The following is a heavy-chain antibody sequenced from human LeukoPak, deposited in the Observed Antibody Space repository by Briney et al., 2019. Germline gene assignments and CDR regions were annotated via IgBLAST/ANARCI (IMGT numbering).Heavy chain of an antibody. D-gene: IGHD1-26*01. CDR1: GYTFTSYY. CDR3: ATAEQEELPLHY. CDR2: INPSGGST. J-gene: IGHJ4*02. V-gene: IGHV1-46*01. Sequence: GASVKVSCKASGYTFTSYYMHWVRQAPGQGLEWMGIINPSGGSTSYAQKFQGRVTMTRDTSTSTVYMELSSLRSEDTAVYYCATAEQEELPLHYWGQGTLVTVSS.